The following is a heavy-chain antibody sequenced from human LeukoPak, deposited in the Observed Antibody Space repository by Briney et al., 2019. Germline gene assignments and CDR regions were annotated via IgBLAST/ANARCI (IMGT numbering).Heavy chain of an antibody. CDR2: VSGSGGST. V-gene: IGHV3-23*01. CDR3: AKDIVAARQSYFDY. CDR1: GFTFSSYA. D-gene: IGHD6-6*01. J-gene: IGHJ4*02. Sequence: PGGSLRLSCAASGFTFSSYAMSWVRQAPGKGLEWVSAVSGSGGSTYYADSVEGRFTISRDNSKNTLYLQMNSLRAEDTAVYYCAKDIVAARQSYFDYWGQGTLVTVSS.